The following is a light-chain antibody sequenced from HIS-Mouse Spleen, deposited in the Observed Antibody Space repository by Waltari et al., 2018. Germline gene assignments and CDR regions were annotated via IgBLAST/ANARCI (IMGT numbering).Light chain of an antibody. V-gene: IGLV2-14*01. CDR1: SSDVGGYNY. CDR3: SAYTSSSTYV. J-gene: IGLJ1*01. CDR2: EVS. Sequence: QSALTQPASVSGSPGQSITISCTGTSSDVGGYNYVSWYQQHPGKAPKLMIYEVSNRPSGVSNGVHGSKSGNAASLTISGLQAEDEADYYCSAYTSSSTYVFGTGTKVTVL.